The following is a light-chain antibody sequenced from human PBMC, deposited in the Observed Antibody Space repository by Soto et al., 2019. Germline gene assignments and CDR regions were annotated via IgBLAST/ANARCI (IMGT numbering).Light chain of an antibody. CDR2: GAS. CDR3: QQYGSSPPIT. J-gene: IGKJ5*01. CDR1: QSVSSSY. Sequence: EIVMTQSPATLSVSRGERATLSCRASQSVSSSYLAWYQQKPGQAPRLLIYGASSRATGIPDRFSGSGSGTDFTLTISRLEPEDFAVYYCQQYGSSPPITFGQGTRLETK. V-gene: IGKV3-20*01.